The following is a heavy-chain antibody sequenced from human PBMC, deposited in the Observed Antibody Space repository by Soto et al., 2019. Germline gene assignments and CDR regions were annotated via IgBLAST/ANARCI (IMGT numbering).Heavy chain of an antibody. CDR1: GYTFTDYG. D-gene: IGHD2-2*01. CDR3: AREYCTTSSCYLPDV. J-gene: IGHJ6*04. CDR2: ISTYNDNT. V-gene: IGHV1-18*01. Sequence: ASVKVSCKASGYTFTDYGISWVRQAPGQGLEWMGWISTYNDNTNSAQRLPGRVTLTTDTSTSTAYMELGSLRSDDTAVYYCAREYCTTSSCYLPDVWGKGTTVTVSS.